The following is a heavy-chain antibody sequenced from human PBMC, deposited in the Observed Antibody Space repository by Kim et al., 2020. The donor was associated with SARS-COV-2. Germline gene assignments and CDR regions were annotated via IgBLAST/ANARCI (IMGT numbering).Heavy chain of an antibody. D-gene: IGHD2-15*01. V-gene: IGHV4-59*01. CDR3: ARGYCSGGSCYLGFFDP. CDR2: IYYSGST. CDR1: GGSISSYY. Sequence: SETLSLTCTVSGGSISSYYWSWIRQPPGKGLEWIGYIYYSGSTNYNPSLKSRVTISVDTSKNQFSLKLSSVTAADTAVYYCARGYCSGGSCYLGFFDPWGQGTRVTVSS. J-gene: IGHJ5*02.